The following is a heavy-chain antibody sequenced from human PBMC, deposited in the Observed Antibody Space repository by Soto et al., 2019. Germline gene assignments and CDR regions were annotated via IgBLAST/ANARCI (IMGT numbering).Heavy chain of an antibody. V-gene: IGHV3-23*01. Sequence: EVQLLESGGGLVQPGGSLRLSCAASGFTFINYAMIWVRQAPGKGLEWVSTISGGGDGTYYADSVKGHFTISRDNSKNTLDLQMSSLRAEDTAIYYCAKKGLGSLKTFCSNSDCHYAFDLWGQGTVVTVSS. CDR1: GFTFINYA. J-gene: IGHJ3*01. CDR2: ISGGGDGT. D-gene: IGHD2-8*01. CDR3: AKKGLGSLKTFCSNSDCHYAFDL.